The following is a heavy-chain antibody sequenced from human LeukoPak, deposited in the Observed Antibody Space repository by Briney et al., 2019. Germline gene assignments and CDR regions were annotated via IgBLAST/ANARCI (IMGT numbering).Heavy chain of an antibody. V-gene: IGHV3-30*02. D-gene: IGHD6-19*01. Sequence: GGSLRLSCAASGFSFSSYDMHWVRQAPGKGLERVTFIESDGSNEYYADSVKGRFTISRDNSKNTVYVQMNSLRAEDTAVYYCAKEGSGWYYLDYWGQGTVVTVSS. CDR1: GFSFSSYD. CDR2: IESDGSNE. J-gene: IGHJ4*02. CDR3: AKEGSGWYYLDY.